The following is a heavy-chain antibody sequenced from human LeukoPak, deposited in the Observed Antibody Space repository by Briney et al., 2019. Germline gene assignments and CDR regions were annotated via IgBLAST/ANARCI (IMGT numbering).Heavy chain of an antibody. V-gene: IGHV3-23*01. D-gene: IGHD5-24*01. CDR3: AREMAATETFVY. J-gene: IGHJ4*02. Sequence: GGSLRLSCVASGFTFLSYGMSWVRQAPGQGLEWVSSISASGVKTYYADSVKGRFTVSRDNSKNTLFLQMSSLRAEDTAVYYCAREMAATETFVYWGQGTLVTVSS. CDR2: ISASGVKT. CDR1: GFTFLSYG.